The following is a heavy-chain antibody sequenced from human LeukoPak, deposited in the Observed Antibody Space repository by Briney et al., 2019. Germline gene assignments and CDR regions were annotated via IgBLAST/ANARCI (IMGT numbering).Heavy chain of an antibody. CDR3: ARALRRYNWNYNLDY. V-gene: IGHV3-30*02. J-gene: IGHJ4*02. Sequence: GGSLRLSCAASGFSFSDYGMHWVRQAPGKGLEWVTFIRFDGSNKYYADSVKGRFTVSRDNSKNTLYLQMNSLRAEDTAVYYCARALRRYNWNYNLDYWGQGTLATVSS. CDR1: GFSFSDYG. D-gene: IGHD1-7*01. CDR2: IRFDGSNK.